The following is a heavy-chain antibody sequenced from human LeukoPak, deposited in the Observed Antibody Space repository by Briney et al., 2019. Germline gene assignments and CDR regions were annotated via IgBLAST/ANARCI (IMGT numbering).Heavy chain of an antibody. D-gene: IGHD4/OR15-4a*01. CDR2: INPSGGST. J-gene: IGHJ4*02. CDR3: ASPHGASYYYFDY. Sequence: ASVKVSCKASGYTFTSYYMHWVRQAPGQGLEWMGIINPSGGSTSYAQKFQGRVTMTRDTSTNTVYTELSSLRSEDTAVYYCASPHGASYYYFDYWGQGTLVTVSS. V-gene: IGHV1-46*01. CDR1: GYTFTSYY.